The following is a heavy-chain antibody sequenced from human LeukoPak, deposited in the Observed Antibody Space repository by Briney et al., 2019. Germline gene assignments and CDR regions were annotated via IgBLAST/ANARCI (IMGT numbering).Heavy chain of an antibody. Sequence: ASVKVSCKASGYTFTGYYMHWVRQAPGQGLEWMGWINPNSGGTNYAQKFQGWVTMTRDTSISTAYMELSRLRSDDTAVYYCARGNPPNFCNWFDPWGQGTLVTVSS. J-gene: IGHJ5*02. CDR3: ARGNPPNFCNWFDP. CDR2: INPNSGGT. D-gene: IGHD4/OR15-4a*01. CDR1: GYTFTGYY. V-gene: IGHV1-2*04.